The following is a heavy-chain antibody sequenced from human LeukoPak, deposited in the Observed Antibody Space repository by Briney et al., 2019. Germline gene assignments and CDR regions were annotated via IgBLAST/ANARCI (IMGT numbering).Heavy chain of an antibody. CDR2: VAYSGAT. Sequence: SETLSLTCTVSSGSINGFYWSWIRQPPGKSLEWIGYVAYSGATNYNLSFKSRVTISLDTSKTQFSLKLSSVTAADTAFYYCARTVSGYYFNAWGPGTLVTVSS. D-gene: IGHD5-12*01. CDR3: ARTVSGYYFNA. J-gene: IGHJ5*02. CDR1: SGSINGFY. V-gene: IGHV4-59*01.